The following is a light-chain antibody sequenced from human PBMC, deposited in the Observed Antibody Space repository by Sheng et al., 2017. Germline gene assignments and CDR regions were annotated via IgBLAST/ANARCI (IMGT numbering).Light chain of an antibody. Sequence: DIQMTQSPSTLSASVGDRVTITCRASQTIATWLAWYQQKPGKAPKLLINKASNLESGVPSRFSGSGSGTEFTLTISSLQPDDFGTYYCQQYNGYPYTFGPGDQAGDQT. V-gene: IGKV1-5*03. CDR3: QQYNGYPYT. CDR2: KAS. CDR1: QTIATW. J-gene: IGKJ2*01.